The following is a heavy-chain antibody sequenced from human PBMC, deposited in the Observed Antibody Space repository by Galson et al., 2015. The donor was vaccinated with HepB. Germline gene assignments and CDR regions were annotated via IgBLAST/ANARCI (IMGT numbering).Heavy chain of an antibody. D-gene: IGHD6-13*01. CDR3: AKEYPGIAAAGDWFDP. J-gene: IGHJ5*02. V-gene: IGHV3-23*01. Sequence: SLRLSCAASGFTFGSYAMSWVRQAPGKGLEWVSAISGSGGSTYYADSVKGRFTISRDNSKNTLYLQMNSLRAEDTAVYYCAKEYPGIAAAGDWFDPWGQGTLVTVSS. CDR1: GFTFGSYA. CDR2: ISGSGGST.